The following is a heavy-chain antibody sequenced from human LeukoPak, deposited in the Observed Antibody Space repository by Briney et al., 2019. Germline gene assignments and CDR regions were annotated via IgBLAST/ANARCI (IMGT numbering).Heavy chain of an antibody. Sequence: GGSLRLSCAASGFTFSSYSMNWVRQAPGKGLEWVSSISSSSSYIYYADSVKGRFTISRDNAKNSLYLQMNSLRAEDTAVYYCARGPGDTAMAYYYYYYMDVWGKGTTVTVSS. D-gene: IGHD5-18*01. V-gene: IGHV3-21*01. CDR3: ARGPGDTAMAYYYYYYMDV. CDR2: ISSSSSYI. J-gene: IGHJ6*03. CDR1: GFTFSSYS.